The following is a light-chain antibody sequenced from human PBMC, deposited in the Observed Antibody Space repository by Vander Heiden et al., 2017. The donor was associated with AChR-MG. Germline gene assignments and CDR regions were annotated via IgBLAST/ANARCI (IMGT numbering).Light chain of an antibody. CDR1: QSVSSSY. CDR2: GAS. CDR3: QQYGSSLSWT. Sequence: IVLTQSPGPLSLSPGERATLSCRASQSVSSSYLAWYQQKPGQAPRILIYGASSRATGIPDRFSGSGCGTDFTLTISRREPEDVAVYYCQQYGSSLSWTFGQGTKVEIK. J-gene: IGKJ1*01. V-gene: IGKV3-20*01.